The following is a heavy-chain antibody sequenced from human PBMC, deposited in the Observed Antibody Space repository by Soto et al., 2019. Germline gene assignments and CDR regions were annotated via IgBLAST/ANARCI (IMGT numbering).Heavy chain of an antibody. V-gene: IGHV3-30-3*01. D-gene: IGHD6-13*01. CDR1: GFTFSSYA. CDR2: ISYDGSNK. CDR3: ARDIEKEQQLVPDY. J-gene: IGHJ4*02. Sequence: QVQLVESGGGVVQPGRSLRLSCAASGFTFSSYAMYWVRQAPGKGLEWVAVISYDGSNKYYADSVKGRFTISRDNSKNTLYLQMNSLRAEDTAVYYCARDIEKEQQLVPDYWGQGTLVTVSS.